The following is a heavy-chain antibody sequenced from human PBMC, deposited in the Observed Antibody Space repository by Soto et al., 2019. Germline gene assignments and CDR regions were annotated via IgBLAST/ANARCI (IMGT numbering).Heavy chain of an antibody. D-gene: IGHD7-27*01. CDR1: GYTFSSYA. Sequence: ASVKVSCKASGYTFSSYAMHWVRQAPGQRLEWMGWINAGYGNTKSSQKFQDRVTISRDTSASTAYMELTSLISEDTAVYYCARDTGDGTFDFWGQGTLVTVSS. CDR3: ARDTGDGTFDF. V-gene: IGHV1-3*01. CDR2: INAGYGNT. J-gene: IGHJ4*02.